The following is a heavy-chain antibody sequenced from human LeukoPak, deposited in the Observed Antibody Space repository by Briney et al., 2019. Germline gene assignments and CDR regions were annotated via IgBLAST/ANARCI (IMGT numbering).Heavy chain of an antibody. J-gene: IGHJ6*02. D-gene: IGHD5-12*01. Sequence: GGSLGLSCTTFEFTFGDYALSWVRRAQGKGLGGVGLMGKKEGFGGSTEYAASVEGRFSISRDDSKSIAYLQMNSLQTEDTAVYYCTRAGIVATIGYGMDVWGQGTTVTVSS. CDR1: EFTFGDYA. V-gene: IGHV3-49*04. CDR3: TRAGIVATIGYGMDV. CDR2: MGKKEGFGGST.